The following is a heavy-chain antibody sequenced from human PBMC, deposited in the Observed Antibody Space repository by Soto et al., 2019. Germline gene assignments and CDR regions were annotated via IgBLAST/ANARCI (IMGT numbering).Heavy chain of an antibody. D-gene: IGHD6-19*01. J-gene: IGHJ4*02. CDR1: GHSLSSGGYY. Sequence: QVQLQESGPGLVKPSETLTLTCTVSGHSLSSGGYYWSWIRQHPGKGLEWVGDIYFTGTTLYNPSLKSRLAISVDTSKNQFSLKLTSVTAADTAGYYCARDWGSSGWPNWGQGVLVTVSS. CDR3: ARDWGSSGWPN. V-gene: IGHV4-31*03. CDR2: IYFTGTT.